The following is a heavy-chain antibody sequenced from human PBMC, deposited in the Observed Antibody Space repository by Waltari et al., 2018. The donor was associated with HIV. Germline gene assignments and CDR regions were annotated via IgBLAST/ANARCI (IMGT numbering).Heavy chain of an antibody. CDR3: AREENSSGWFTGMDV. CDR2: IWYDGSNK. CDR1: GFTFSSYG. V-gene: IGHV3-33*01. J-gene: IGHJ6*02. Sequence: QVQLVESGGGVVQPGRSLRLSCAASGFTFSSYGMHWVRQAPGKGLEWVAVIWYDGSNKYYADSVKGRFTISRDNSKNTLYLQMNSLRAEDTAVYYCAREENSSGWFTGMDVWGQGTTVTVSS. D-gene: IGHD6-19*01.